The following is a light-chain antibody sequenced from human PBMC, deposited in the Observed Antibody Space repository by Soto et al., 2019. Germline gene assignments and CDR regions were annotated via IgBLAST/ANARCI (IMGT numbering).Light chain of an antibody. J-gene: IGLJ1*01. CDR2: EVS. V-gene: IGLV2-14*01. Sequence: QSALTQPASVSGSPGQSITISCTGTSSDVGGYNSVSWYQHHPGKAPKLIIYEVSNRPSGVSDRFSGSKSGNTASLAISGLQAEDEADYYCSSYTGSSSPCVFGTGTKLTVL. CDR1: SSDVGGYNS. CDR3: SSYTGSSSPCV.